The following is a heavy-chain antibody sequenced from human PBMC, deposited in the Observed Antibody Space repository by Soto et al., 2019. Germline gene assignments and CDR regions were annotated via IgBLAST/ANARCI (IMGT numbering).Heavy chain of an antibody. CDR3: AVAYRDFGPTNYYYYYMDV. CDR2: IWYDGSNK. Sequence: GGSLRLSCAASGFTFSSYGMHWVRQAPGKGLEWVAVIWYDGSNKYYADSVKGRFTISRDNSKNTLYLQMNSLRAEDTAVYYCAVAYRDFGPTNYYYYYMDVWGKGTTVTVSS. D-gene: IGHD3-3*01. V-gene: IGHV3-33*01. CDR1: GFTFSSYG. J-gene: IGHJ6*03.